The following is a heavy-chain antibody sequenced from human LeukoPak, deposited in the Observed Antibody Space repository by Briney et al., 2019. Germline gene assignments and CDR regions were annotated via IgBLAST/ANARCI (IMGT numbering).Heavy chain of an antibody. CDR2: ISGSGGST. D-gene: IGHD3-10*01. V-gene: IGHV3-23*01. J-gene: IGHJ5*02. Sequence: AGGSLRLSRAASGFTFSSYAMSWVRQAPGKGLEWVSGISGSGGSTYYADSVKGRFTISRDNSKNTLHLQMNSLRAEDTAVYYCAKLPVNSLGDYGSGTYRFDPWGQGILVTVSS. CDR3: AKLPVNSLGDYGSGTYRFDP. CDR1: GFTFSSYA.